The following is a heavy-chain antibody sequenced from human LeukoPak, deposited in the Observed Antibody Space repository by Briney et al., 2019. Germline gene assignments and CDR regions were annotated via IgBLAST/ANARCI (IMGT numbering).Heavy chain of an antibody. CDR1: GFTFSSYW. Sequence: GGSLRLSCAASGFTFSSYWMHWVRQAPGKGLVWVSRINSDGSSTSYADSVKGRFTISRDNSKNTLYLQMNSLRAEDTAVYYCAIIPSSGSYPFDYWGQGTLVTVSS. V-gene: IGHV3-74*01. J-gene: IGHJ4*02. CDR2: INSDGSST. CDR3: AIIPSSGSYPFDY. D-gene: IGHD1-26*01.